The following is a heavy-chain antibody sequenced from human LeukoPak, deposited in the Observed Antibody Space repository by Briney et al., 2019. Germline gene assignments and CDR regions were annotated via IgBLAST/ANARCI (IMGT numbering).Heavy chain of an antibody. CDR1: GCTFTGYY. D-gene: IGHD3-10*01. Sequence: SVKVSCKASGCTFTGYYMHWVRQAPGQGLEWMGGIIPIFGTANYAQKFQGRVTITADESTSTAYMELSSLRSEDTAVYYCARRLWRGSGAFDIWGQGTMVTVSS. CDR2: IIPIFGTA. J-gene: IGHJ3*02. V-gene: IGHV1-69*13. CDR3: ARRLWRGSGAFDI.